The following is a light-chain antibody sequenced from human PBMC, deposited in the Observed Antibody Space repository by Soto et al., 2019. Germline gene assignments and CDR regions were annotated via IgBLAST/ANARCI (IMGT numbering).Light chain of an antibody. CDR3: QQSYGSPPWT. CDR1: QSISNY. V-gene: IGKV1-39*01. J-gene: IGKJ1*01. CDR2: AAS. Sequence: DIQMTQSPSSLSASVGDRVTITCRASQSISNYLNWYQQKPGQGPKLLIYAASHWQDGVPPRFTGRGSGTRFSLIISGLQPEDSATYYCQQSYGSPPWTFGQGTKVEIK.